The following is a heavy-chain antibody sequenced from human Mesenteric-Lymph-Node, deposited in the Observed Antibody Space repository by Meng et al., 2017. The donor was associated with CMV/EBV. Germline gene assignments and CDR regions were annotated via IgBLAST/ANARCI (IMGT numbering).Heavy chain of an antibody. CDR3: ARIDGTYYYDSSGYYFGAVGIDY. V-gene: IGHV4-39*07. CDR1: GGSISSSSYY. CDR2: IYYSGST. J-gene: IGHJ4*02. D-gene: IGHD3-22*01. Sequence: SETLSLTCTVSGGSISSSSYYWGWIRQPPGKGLEWIGSIYYSGSTYYNPSLKSRVTISVDTSKNQFSLNLRSVTAADTAVYYCARIDGTYYYDSSGYYFGAVGIDYWGQGTLVTVSS.